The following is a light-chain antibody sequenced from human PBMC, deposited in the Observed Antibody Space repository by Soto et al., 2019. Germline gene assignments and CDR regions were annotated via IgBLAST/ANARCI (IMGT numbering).Light chain of an antibody. J-gene: IGKJ1*01. Sequence: DIQMTQSPYTLSASVVDIVTITCRASQGISTWLAWYQQKPGTAPKLLIYDASSLKSGVPSRFSGSGSGTEFTLTISSLQPDDFATYYCQQYNSFSWKCGQGTKGDIK. CDR3: QQYNSFSWK. V-gene: IGKV1-5*01. CDR1: QGISTW. CDR2: DAS.